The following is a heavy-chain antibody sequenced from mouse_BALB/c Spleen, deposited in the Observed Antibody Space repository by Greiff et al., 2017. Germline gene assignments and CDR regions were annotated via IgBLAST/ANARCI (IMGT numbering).Heavy chain of an antibody. J-gene: IGHJ4*01. CDR1: GFAFSSYW. CDR2: INPDSSTI. D-gene: IGHD2-14*01. V-gene: IGHV4-1*02. CDR3: ARHYRYDVAMGF. Sequence: DVQLVESGGGLVQPGGSLKLSCAASGFAFSSYWMSWVRQAPGKGLEWIGEINPDSSTINYTPSLKDKFNISRDNAKNTLYLQMSKVKSEDSALYCCARHYRYDVAMGFRGQGTSGTVSS.